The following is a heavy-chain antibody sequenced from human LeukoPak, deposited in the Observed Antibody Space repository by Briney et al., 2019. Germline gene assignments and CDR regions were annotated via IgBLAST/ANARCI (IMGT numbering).Heavy chain of an antibody. CDR3: ARHSLFQQLGSFDI. CDR1: GXSIXNYY. D-gene: IGHD6-6*01. Sequence: EXLXLXXTXSGXSIXNYYWSWIRQPPGKRLEWIGYIYYSGSTDYNPSLRSRVTISIDMSKNQFSLKLNSVTAADTAVYYCARHSLFQQLGSFDIWGQGTMVTVSS. J-gene: IGHJ3*02. CDR2: IYYSGST. V-gene: IGHV4-59*08.